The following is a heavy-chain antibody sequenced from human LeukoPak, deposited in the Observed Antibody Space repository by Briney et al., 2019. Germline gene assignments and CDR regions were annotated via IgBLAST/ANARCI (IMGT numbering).Heavy chain of an antibody. Sequence: ASVKVPCKTSGYTFINYVVHWVRQAPGQRLEWMGWIKPGNGDTKYSQKFQGRVTITRDTSASTAYMELSSLRSEDTSVYYCARESIVVVPAAIPQIPEYFQHWGQGTLVTVSS. D-gene: IGHD2-2*02. CDR1: GYTFINYV. CDR3: ARESIVVVPAAIPQIPEYFQH. CDR2: IKPGNGDT. J-gene: IGHJ1*01. V-gene: IGHV1-3*01.